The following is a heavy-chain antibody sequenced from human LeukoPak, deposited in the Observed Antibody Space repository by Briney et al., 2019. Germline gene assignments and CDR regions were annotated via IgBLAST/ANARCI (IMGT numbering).Heavy chain of an antibody. CDR2: MNPNSGNT. D-gene: IGHD3-22*01. CDR1: GYTFTSYG. V-gene: IGHV1-8*02. CDR3: ARDTYYYDSSGYWERAFDI. Sequence: ASVKVSCKASGYTFTSYGINWVRQATGQGLEWMGWMNPNSGNTGYAQKFQGRVTMTRNTSISTAYMELSSLRSEDTAVYYCARDTYYYDSSGYWERAFDIWGQGTMVTVSS. J-gene: IGHJ3*02.